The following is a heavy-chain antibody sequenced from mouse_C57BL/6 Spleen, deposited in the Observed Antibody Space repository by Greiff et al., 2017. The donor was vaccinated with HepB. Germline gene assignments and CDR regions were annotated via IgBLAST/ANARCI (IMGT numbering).Heavy chain of an antibody. D-gene: IGHD2-2*01. CDR3: ARGGDGYENYVDY. CDR1: GYTFTDYY. V-gene: IGHV1-26*01. Sequence: VQLQQSGPELVKPGASVKISCKASGYTFTDYYMNWVKQSHGKSLEWIGDINPNNGGTSYNQKFKGKATLTVDKSSSTAYMELRSLTSEDSAVYYCARGGDGYENYVDYWGQGTTLTVSS. J-gene: IGHJ2*01. CDR2: INPNNGGT.